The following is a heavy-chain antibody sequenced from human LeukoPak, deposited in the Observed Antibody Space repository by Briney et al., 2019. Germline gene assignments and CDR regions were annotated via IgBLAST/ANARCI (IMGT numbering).Heavy chain of an antibody. V-gene: IGHV3-21*01. CDR1: GFTFSSYS. D-gene: IGHD3-10*01. CDR2: ISSSSSYI. Sequence: KPGGSLRLSCAASGFTFSSYSMNWVRQAPGKGLEWVSSISSSSSYIYYADSVKGRFTISRDNAKNSLYLQMNSLRAEDTAVYYCARDRVVFGESHYWGQGTLVTVSS. CDR3: ARDRVVFGESHY. J-gene: IGHJ4*02.